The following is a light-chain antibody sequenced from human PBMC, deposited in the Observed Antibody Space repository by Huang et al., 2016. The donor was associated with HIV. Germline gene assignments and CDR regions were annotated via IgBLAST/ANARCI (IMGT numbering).Light chain of an antibody. CDR3: QQYYKLPQT. CDR2: WSG. V-gene: IGKV4-1*01. J-gene: IGKJ1*01. Sequence: DIVMTQSPDSLSVSTGVRASIKCKSSQSLLFILNTNNYMAWYQRKPVRPPNLLIYWSGTRESGVPELFSGSWSGTQFTLTINNMQPEDAAVYYCQQYYKLPQTFGQGTTVEI. CDR1: QSLLFILNTNNY.